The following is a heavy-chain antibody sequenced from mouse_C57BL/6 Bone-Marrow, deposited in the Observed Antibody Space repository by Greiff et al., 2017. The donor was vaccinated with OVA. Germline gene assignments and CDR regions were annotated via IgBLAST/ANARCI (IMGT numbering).Heavy chain of an antibody. V-gene: IGHV1-72*01. J-gene: IGHJ1*03. CDR2: IDPNSGGT. CDR3: ERCPCGCPFYWYFDV. Sequence: VQLQESGAELVKPGASVKLSCKASGYTFTSYWMHWVKQRPGRGLEWIGRIDPNSGGTKYNEKFKGKATLTVDKPSSTAYMQLSSLTSEDSAVYYCERCPCGCPFYWYFDVWGTGTTVTVSS. CDR1: GYTFTSYW.